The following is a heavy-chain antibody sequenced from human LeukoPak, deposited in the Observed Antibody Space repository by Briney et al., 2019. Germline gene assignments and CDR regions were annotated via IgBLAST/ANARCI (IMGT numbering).Heavy chain of an antibody. CDR2: INDGGGYT. D-gene: IGHD6-19*01. CDR1: GFTFSSYA. Sequence: GGSLRLSCEASGFTFSSYAMSWVRQAPGKGLEWVSAINDGGGYTYYADSVKGRFTISRDNSKNTLYLQMDSLRAEDTAVYYCARALAGRFDYWGQGTLVTVSS. J-gene: IGHJ4*02. CDR3: ARALAGRFDY. V-gene: IGHV3-23*01.